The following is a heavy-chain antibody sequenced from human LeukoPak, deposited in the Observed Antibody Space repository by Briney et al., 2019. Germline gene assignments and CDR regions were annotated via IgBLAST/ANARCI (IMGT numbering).Heavy chain of an antibody. CDR3: ARGLRGTKDSKLRFLGGGLNWFDP. D-gene: IGHD3-3*01. Sequence: GRSLRLSCAASGFTFSSYAVHWVRQAPGKGLEWVAVISYDGSNKYYADSVKGRFTISRDNSKNTLYLQMNSLRAEDTAVYYCARGLRGTKDSKLRFLGGGLNWFDPWGQGTLVTVSS. CDR1: GFTFSSYA. J-gene: IGHJ5*02. CDR2: ISYDGSNK. V-gene: IGHV3-30-3*01.